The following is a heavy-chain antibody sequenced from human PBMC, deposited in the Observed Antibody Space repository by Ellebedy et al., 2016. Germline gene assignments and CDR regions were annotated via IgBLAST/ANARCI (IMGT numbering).Heavy chain of an antibody. Sequence: ASVKVSCXASGYTFTSYDINWVRQAPGQGLEWMGIINPSGGSTSYAQKFQGRVTMTRDTSTSTVYMELSSLRSEDTAVYYCARGSGGYWFWGQGTLVTVSS. CDR2: INPSGGST. V-gene: IGHV1-46*01. J-gene: IGHJ4*02. D-gene: IGHD3-22*01. CDR1: GYTFTSYD. CDR3: ARGSGGYWF.